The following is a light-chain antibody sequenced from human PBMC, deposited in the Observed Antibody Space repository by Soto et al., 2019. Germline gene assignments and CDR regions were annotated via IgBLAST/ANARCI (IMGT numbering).Light chain of an antibody. V-gene: IGLV2-14*03. CDR1: SSDVGGYNY. CDR3: SSYTTSNTRQIV. Sequence: SALTQPASVSGSPVQSITISCTGTSSDVGGYNYVSWYQHHPGKAPKLMIFDVSNRPSGVSNRFSGSKSGNTASLTISGLQPEDEADYYCSSYTTSNTRQIVFGTGTKVTVL. CDR2: DVS. J-gene: IGLJ1*01.